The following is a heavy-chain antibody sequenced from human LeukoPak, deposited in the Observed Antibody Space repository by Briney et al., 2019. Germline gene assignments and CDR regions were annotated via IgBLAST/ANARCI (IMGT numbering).Heavy chain of an antibody. CDR2: INPNSGGT. V-gene: IGHV1-2*02. D-gene: IGHD2-15*01. CDR3: ARAFYCSGGSCYPNDAFDI. J-gene: IGHJ3*02. Sequence: ASVKVSCKASGYTFTGYYMHWVRQAPGQGLEWMGWINPNSGGTNYAQKFQGRVTMTRDTSISTAYMELSRLRSDDTAVYYCARAFYCSGGSCYPNDAFDIWGQGTMVTVSS. CDR1: GYTFTGYY.